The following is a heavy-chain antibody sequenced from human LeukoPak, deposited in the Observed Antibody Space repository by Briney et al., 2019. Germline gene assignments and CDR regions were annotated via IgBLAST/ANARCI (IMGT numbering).Heavy chain of an antibody. V-gene: IGHV3-74*03. CDR3: ARDKYYAPEY. CDR1: GFAFSTYW. D-gene: IGHD2-2*01. Sequence: PGGSLRLSCAASGFAFSTYWMHWVRQAPGKGLVWVSHINTDGSSTTYAHSVKGRFTISRDNAKNTLYLQMNNLRTEDTAVYYCARDKYYAPEYWGQGTLVTVSS. J-gene: IGHJ4*02. CDR2: INTDGSST.